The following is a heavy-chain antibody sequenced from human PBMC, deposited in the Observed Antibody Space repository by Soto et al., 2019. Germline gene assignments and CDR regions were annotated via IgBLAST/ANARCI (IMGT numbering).Heavy chain of an antibody. J-gene: IGHJ3*02. CDR1: GYPVTAYY. V-gene: IGHV1-2*02. Sequence: QLHLVQSGAVVKKPGASVTVSCSASGYPVTAYYMHWVRQAPGRGLEWMGGINPATGAAKYTQTFQGRVTTTRDTSTGTVFMELSGLTSEDTAGFYCARGGGVGVAGSAAFDMWGQGTLVTVSS. D-gene: IGHD3-3*01. CDR2: INPATGAA. CDR3: ARGGGVGVAGSAAFDM.